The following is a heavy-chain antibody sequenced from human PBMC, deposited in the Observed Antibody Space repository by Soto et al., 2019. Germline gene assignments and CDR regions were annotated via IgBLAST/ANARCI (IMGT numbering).Heavy chain of an antibody. J-gene: IGHJ6*02. CDR3: AKGSSIGVAARLYYYGMDV. V-gene: IGHV3-30*18. Sequence: GGSLRVSCAASGFTFSSYGMHWGRQAPGKGLEWVAVISYDGSNKYYADSVKGRFTISRDNSKNTLYLQMNSLRAEDTAVYYCAKGSSIGVAARLYYYGMDVWGQGTTVTVSS. CDR1: GFTFSSYG. D-gene: IGHD6-6*01. CDR2: ISYDGSNK.